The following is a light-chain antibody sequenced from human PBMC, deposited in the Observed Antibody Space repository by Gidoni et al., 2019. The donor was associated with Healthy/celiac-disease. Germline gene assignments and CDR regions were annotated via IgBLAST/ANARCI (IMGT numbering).Light chain of an antibody. V-gene: IGKV1-5*03. Sequence: DIQITQSPSTLSASVGDRVTITCRASQSISSWLAWYQQKPGKAPKLLIYKASSLESGVPSRFSGSGSGTEFTLTISSLQPEDFASYYCKQYNSYWTVGQGTKVEIK. CDR3: KQYNSYWT. CDR1: QSISSW. J-gene: IGKJ1*01. CDR2: KAS.